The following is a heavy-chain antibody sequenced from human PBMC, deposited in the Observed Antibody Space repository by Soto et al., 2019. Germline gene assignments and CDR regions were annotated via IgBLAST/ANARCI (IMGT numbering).Heavy chain of an antibody. V-gene: IGHV4-34*01. CDR3: ARAFSDYSNYGGNFDY. CDR1: GGSFSGYY. CDR2: INHSGST. J-gene: IGHJ4*02. D-gene: IGHD4-4*01. Sequence: SETLSLTCAVYGGSFSGYYWSWIRQPPGKGLEWIGEINHSGSTNYNPSLKSRVTISVDTSKNQFSLKLSSVTAADTAVYYCARAFSDYSNYGGNFDYWGQGTLVTVSS.